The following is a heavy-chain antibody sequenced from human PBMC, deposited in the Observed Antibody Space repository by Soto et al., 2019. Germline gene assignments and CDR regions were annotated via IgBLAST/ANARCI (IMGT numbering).Heavy chain of an antibody. V-gene: IGHV3-74*01. D-gene: IGHD3-10*01. J-gene: IGHJ4*02. Sequence: EVQLVESGGGLVQSGGSLRLSRAASGFTFSSYWMHWVRQAPGKGLVWVSRIKGDGISTTYADSVKGRFTISRDNAKDTVFLQMNGLSADDTAVYYCARGAMGNYYNDYWGQGTLVTVSS. CDR2: IKGDGIST. CDR3: ARGAMGNYYNDY. CDR1: GFTFSSYW.